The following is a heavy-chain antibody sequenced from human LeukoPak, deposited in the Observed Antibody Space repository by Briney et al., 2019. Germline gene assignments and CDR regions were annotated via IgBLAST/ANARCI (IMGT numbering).Heavy chain of an antibody. CDR2: IRYDGSNK. V-gene: IGHV3-30*02. D-gene: IGHD3-22*01. CDR3: AKTAYYYDSSGAFDY. CDR1: GFTFGSYG. J-gene: IGHJ4*02. Sequence: GGSLRLSCAASGFTFGSYGMHWVRQAPGKGLEWVAFIRYDGSNKYYADSVKGRFTISRDNSKNTLYLQMNSLRAEDTAVYYCAKTAYYYDSSGAFDYWGQGTLVTVSS.